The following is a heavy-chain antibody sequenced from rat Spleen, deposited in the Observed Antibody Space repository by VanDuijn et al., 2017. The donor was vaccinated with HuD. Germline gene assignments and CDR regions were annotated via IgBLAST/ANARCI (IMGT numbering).Heavy chain of an antibody. CDR2: ITNDGGSI. CDR3: ARHGTVGRIYLPFDY. V-gene: IGHV5-17*01. Sequence: EVQLVESGGGLVQPGRSLKLSCSASGFTFSDYTMAWVRQAPGKGLEWVASITNDGGSIYYRDSVKGRFTISRNNAKSTLYLQMDSLRSEDTATYYCARHGTVGRIYLPFDYWGQGVMVTVSS. J-gene: IGHJ2*01. CDR1: GFTFSDYT. D-gene: IGHD2-1*01.